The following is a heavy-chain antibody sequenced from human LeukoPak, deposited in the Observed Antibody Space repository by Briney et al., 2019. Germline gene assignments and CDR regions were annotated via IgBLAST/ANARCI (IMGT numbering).Heavy chain of an antibody. V-gene: IGHV4-39*01. CDR3: ARGLKYYYDSSGYPPLGY. J-gene: IGHJ4*02. CDR1: GGSISSSSYY. Sequence: NTSETLSLTCTVSGGSISSSSYYWGWIRQPPGKGLEWIGSIYYSGSTYYNPSLKSRVTISVDTSKNQFSLKLSSVTAADTAVYYCARGLKYYYDSSGYPPLGYWGQGTLVTVSS. CDR2: IYYSGST. D-gene: IGHD3-22*01.